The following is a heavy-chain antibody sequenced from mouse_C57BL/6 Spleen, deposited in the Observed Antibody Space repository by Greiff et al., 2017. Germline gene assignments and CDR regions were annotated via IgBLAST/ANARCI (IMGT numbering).Heavy chain of an antibody. Sequence: VQRVESGPELVKPGASVKISCKASGYAFSSSWMNWVKQRPGKGLEWIGRIYPGDGDTNYNGKFKGKATLTADKSSSTAYMQLSSLTSEDSAVYFCAIYYGSSPYAMDYWGQGTSVTVSS. V-gene: IGHV1-82*01. CDR2: IYPGDGDT. CDR3: AIYYGSSPYAMDY. D-gene: IGHD1-1*01. J-gene: IGHJ4*01. CDR1: GYAFSSSW.